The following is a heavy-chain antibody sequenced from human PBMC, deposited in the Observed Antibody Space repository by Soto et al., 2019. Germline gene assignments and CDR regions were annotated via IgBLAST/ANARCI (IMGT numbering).Heavy chain of an antibody. J-gene: IGHJ6*02. CDR1: GGSFSGYY. Sequence: SETLSLTCAVYGGSFSGYYWSWIRQPPGKGLEWIGEINHSGSTNYNPSLKSRVTISVDTSKNQFSLKLSSVTAADTAVYYCARGVITMVRGVIITYYYYYGMDVWGQGTTVTVYS. D-gene: IGHD3-10*01. V-gene: IGHV4-34*01. CDR3: ARGVITMVRGVIITYYYYYGMDV. CDR2: INHSGST.